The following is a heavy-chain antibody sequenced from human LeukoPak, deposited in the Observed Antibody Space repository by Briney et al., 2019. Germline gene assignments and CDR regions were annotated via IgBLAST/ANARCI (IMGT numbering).Heavy chain of an antibody. J-gene: IGHJ5*01. D-gene: IGHD4/OR15-4a*01. CDR2: VSFDGTNN. Sequence: GGSLRLSCAASGFIFDNFAIHWVRQAPGRGLEWVSIVSFDGTNNFYGDSVKGRFTVSRDNSNNTVYPHMNSLRPDDTAVYFCARDRNVVGADFDSWGQGTLVTVSS. CDR3: ARDRNVVGADFDS. CDR1: GFIFDNFA. V-gene: IGHV3-30*04.